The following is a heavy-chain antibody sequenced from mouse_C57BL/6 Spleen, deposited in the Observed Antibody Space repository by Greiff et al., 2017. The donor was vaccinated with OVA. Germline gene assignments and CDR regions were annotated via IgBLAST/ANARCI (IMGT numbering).Heavy chain of an antibody. J-gene: IGHJ2*01. CDR3: TTSGGDY. V-gene: IGHV14-4*01. CDR1: GFNIKDDY. D-gene: IGHD3-1*01. Sequence: EVQLQQSGAELVRPGASVKLSCTASGFNIKDDYMHWVKQRPEQGLEWIGWIDPENGDTKYASKFQGKATITADTSSNTAYLQLSSLTSEDTAVYYWTTSGGDYWGQGTTLTVSS. CDR2: IDPENGDT.